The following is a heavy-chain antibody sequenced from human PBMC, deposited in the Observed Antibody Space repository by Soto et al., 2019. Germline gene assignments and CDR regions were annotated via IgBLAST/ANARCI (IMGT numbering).Heavy chain of an antibody. CDR2: IYYSGST. CDR3: AREPLGYGGNLGSH. J-gene: IGHJ1*01. V-gene: IGHV4-31*03. D-gene: IGHD4-17*01. Sequence: SETLSLTCTISGGSISSGGYYWRWIRQHPGKGLEWIGYIYYSGSTYYNPSLKSRVTISVDTSKNQFSLKLSSVTAADTAVYYCAREPLGYGGNLGSHWCQGTLVSVAS. CDR1: GGSISSGGYY.